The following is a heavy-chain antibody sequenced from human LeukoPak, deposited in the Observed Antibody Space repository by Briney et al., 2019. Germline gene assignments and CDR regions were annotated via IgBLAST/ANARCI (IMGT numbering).Heavy chain of an antibody. V-gene: IGHV1-8*01. D-gene: IGHD5-18*01. CDR2: MNPNSGNT. J-gene: IGHJ6*02. Sequence: WASVKVSCKASGYTFTSYDINWVRQATGQGLEWMGWMNPNSGNTGYAQKFQDRVTMTRNTSISTAYMELSSLRSEDTAVYYCAREQLGYSYGSHFLMDVWGQGTTVTVSS. CDR3: AREQLGYSYGSHFLMDV. CDR1: GYTFTSYD.